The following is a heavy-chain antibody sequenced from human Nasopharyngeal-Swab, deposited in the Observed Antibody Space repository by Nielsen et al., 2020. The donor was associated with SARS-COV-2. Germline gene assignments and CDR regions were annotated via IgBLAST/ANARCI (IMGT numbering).Heavy chain of an antibody. CDR3: AKVPLGRGAVAGSFDY. Sequence: GESLKISCAASGFTFSSYAMSWVRQAPGKGLEWVSAISGSGGSTYYADSVKGRFTISRDNSKNTLSLQMNSLRAEDTAVYYCAKVPLGRGAVAGSFDYWGQGTLVTVSS. CDR2: ISGSGGST. D-gene: IGHD6-19*01. J-gene: IGHJ4*02. CDR1: GFTFSSYA. V-gene: IGHV3-23*01.